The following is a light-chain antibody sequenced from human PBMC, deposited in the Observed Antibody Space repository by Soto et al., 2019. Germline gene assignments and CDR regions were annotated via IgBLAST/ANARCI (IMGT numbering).Light chain of an antibody. Sequence: DIQMTQSPSSLSASVGDRVTITCRASQSLNTWWAWYQQKPGKVPKVLIYDASSLESGVPARFSGSGSGTEFTLSIGSLQPDDSATYFCLQYNAFSQTFGQGTKVEI. CDR3: LQYNAFSQT. CDR2: DAS. CDR1: QSLNTW. V-gene: IGKV1-5*01. J-gene: IGKJ1*01.